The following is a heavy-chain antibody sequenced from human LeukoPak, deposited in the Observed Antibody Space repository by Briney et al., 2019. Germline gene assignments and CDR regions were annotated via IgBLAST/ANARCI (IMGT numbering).Heavy chain of an antibody. CDR3: ARDGGYRGYDADC. D-gene: IGHD5-12*01. V-gene: IGHV3-48*01. J-gene: IGHJ4*02. CDR2: ISDSGAM. Sequence: GGSLRLSCAASGFTFSTYSMKWVRQAPGKGREWVSYISDSGAMYYADSVRGRFTISRENAQNSLFLQMNSLRAEDTAVYYCARDGGYRGYDADCWGQGTLVTVSS. CDR1: GFTFSTYS.